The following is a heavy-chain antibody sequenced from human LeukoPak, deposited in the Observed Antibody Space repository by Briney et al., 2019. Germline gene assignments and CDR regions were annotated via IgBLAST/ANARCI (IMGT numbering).Heavy chain of an antibody. V-gene: IGHV3-23*01. Sequence: PGGSLRLSCAASGFTFNNYAMSWVRQAPGKGLEWVSAISGSGGSTYYADSVKGRFTISRDISKNTLYLQMNSLRAEDTAVYYCARDGDSSGYYPSYFDYWGQGTLVTVFS. J-gene: IGHJ4*02. CDR3: ARDGDSSGYYPSYFDY. CDR1: GFTFNNYA. D-gene: IGHD3-22*01. CDR2: ISGSGGST.